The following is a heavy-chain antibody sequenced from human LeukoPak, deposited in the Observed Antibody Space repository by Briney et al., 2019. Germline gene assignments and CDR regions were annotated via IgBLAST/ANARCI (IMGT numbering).Heavy chain of an antibody. D-gene: IGHD6-19*01. Sequence: PGGSLRLSCAASGFTVSSNYMSWVRQAPGKGLEWVSVIYSGGSTYYADSVKGRLTISRDNSKNTLYLQMNSLRAEDTAVYYCARVNTGYSSGWYDYWGQGTLVTVSS. CDR1: GFTVSSNY. J-gene: IGHJ4*02. V-gene: IGHV3-53*01. CDR3: ARVNTGYSSGWYDY. CDR2: IYSGGST.